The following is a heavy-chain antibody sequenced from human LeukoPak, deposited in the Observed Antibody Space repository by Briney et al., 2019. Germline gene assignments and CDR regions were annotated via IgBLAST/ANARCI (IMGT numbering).Heavy chain of an antibody. D-gene: IGHD7-27*01. J-gene: IGHJ2*01. CDR2: ISGSGEST. V-gene: IGHV3-23*01. CDR1: GFTFRIYA. Sequence: GGSLRLSCAASGFTFRIYAMSWVRQAQGRGLEWVSTISGSGESTYYADSVKGRFTFSRDNSKNTLYLQMNSLRAEDTAVYYCAKDHLTGDPGWYFDLWGRGALVTVSS. CDR3: AKDHLTGDPGWYFDL.